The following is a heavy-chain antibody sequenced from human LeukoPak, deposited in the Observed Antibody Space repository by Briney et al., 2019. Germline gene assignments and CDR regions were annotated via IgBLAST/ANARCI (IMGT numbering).Heavy chain of an antibody. CDR2: IYHSGST. D-gene: IGHD6-13*01. CDR3: ARGTGYSSSWYDY. J-gene: IGHJ4*02. Sequence: SQTLSLTCAVSGGSISSGGYSWSWIRQPPGKGLEWIGYIYHSGSTYYNPSLKSRVTISVDRSKNQFSLKLSSVTAADTAVYYCARGTGYSSSWYDYWGQGTLVTVPS. CDR1: GGSISSGGYS. V-gene: IGHV4-30-2*01.